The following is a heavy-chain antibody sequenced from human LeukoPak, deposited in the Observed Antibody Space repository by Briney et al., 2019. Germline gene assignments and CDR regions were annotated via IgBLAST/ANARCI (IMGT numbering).Heavy chain of an antibody. CDR1: GFSLSTSGVG. D-gene: IGHD5-18*01. J-gene: IGHJ5*02. CDR2: IYWDDDK. V-gene: IGHV2-5*02. Sequence: ESGPTLVNPTQTLTLTCTFSGFSLSTSGVGVGWIRQPPGKALEWLALIYWDDDKRYSPSLKSRLTITKDTSKNQVVLTMTNMDPVDTATYYCAHGGRGYSYGSAGYNWFAPWGQGTLVTVSS. CDR3: AHGGRGYSYGSAGYNWFAP.